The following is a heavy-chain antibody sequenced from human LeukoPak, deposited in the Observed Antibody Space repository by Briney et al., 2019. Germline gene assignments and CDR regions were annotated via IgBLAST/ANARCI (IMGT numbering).Heavy chain of an antibody. CDR1: GGSFSGYY. D-gene: IGHD3-3*01. V-gene: IGHV4-34*01. CDR3: ARGPRFLEWLPSHPIRAPYYYYGMDV. Sequence: MTSETLSLTCAVYGGSFSGYYWSWIRQPPGKGLEWIGEINHSGSTNYNPSLKSRVTISVDTSKNQFSLKLSSVTAADTAVYYCARGPRFLEWLPSHPIRAPYYYYGMDVWGQGTTVTVSS. J-gene: IGHJ6*02. CDR2: INHSGST.